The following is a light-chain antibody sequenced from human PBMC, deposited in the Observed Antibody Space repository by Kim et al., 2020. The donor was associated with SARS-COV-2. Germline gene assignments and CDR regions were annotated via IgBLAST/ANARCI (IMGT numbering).Light chain of an antibody. Sequence: EIAMTQSPAALSVSPGERATFSCRASQRVGAKLAWYQQKPGQAPRLLSYGASTRAAGVPARFSGSGSETDFTLIISSVQTGDSATYSCQHYQEWPQWTFGQGTKEDIK. J-gene: IGKJ1*01. CDR3: QHYQEWPQWT. CDR1: QRVGAK. CDR2: GAS. V-gene: IGKV3-15*01.